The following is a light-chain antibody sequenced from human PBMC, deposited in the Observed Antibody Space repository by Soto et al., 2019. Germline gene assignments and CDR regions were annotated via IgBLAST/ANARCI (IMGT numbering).Light chain of an antibody. V-gene: IGKV1-5*01. J-gene: IGKJ1*01. CDR2: DAS. CDR1: QNIRGW. Sequence: DIRMTQSPSTLSTSVGDRVTITCRASQNIRGWLAWYQQKPGKAPKLLIYDASTLESGVPSRFSGSGSGTEFTLTISSLQPDDFATYYCQQYNRYSWTFGQGTPVAIK. CDR3: QQYNRYSWT.